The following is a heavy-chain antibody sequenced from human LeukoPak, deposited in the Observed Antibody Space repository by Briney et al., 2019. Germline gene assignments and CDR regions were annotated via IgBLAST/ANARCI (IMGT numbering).Heavy chain of an antibody. D-gene: IGHD4-11*01. CDR3: AKDAQRGFDYSNSLEY. CDR2: IWSDGSNQ. J-gene: IGHJ4*02. V-gene: IGHV3-33*06. Sequence: GGSLRLSCAAAKFTFSHYGMHWVRQAPGKGLEWVAVIWSDGSNQYHADPVKGRFTISRDNSKNTVYLQMNSLRVEDTGVYYCAKDAQRGFDYSNSLEYWGQGILVTVSS. CDR1: KFTFSHYG.